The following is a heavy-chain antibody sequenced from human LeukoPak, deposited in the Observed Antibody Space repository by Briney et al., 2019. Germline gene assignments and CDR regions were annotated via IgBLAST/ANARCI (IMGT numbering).Heavy chain of an antibody. Sequence: PGGSLRLSCAASGFTFSSYSMNWVRQAPGKGLEWVSSISSSSSYIYYADSVKGRFTISGDNAKNSLYLQMNSLRAEDTAVYYCATDRDYYDSSGYYLVDYWGQGTLVTVSS. CDR3: ATDRDYYDSSGYYLVDY. CDR2: ISSSSSYI. CDR1: GFTFSSYS. V-gene: IGHV3-21*01. J-gene: IGHJ4*02. D-gene: IGHD3-22*01.